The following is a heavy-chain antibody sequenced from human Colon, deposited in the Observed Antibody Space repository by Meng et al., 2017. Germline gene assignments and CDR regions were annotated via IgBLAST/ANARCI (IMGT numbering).Heavy chain of an antibody. Sequence: VRLQVPGPGLLRPSETLFLTCSVSGASVSGGKHYWSWIRQPPGKGLEYIAYVDYSGSTHYNPSLKSRVTMSVDTSKKQLSLKLSSVTAADTAVYYCAGGPWEFDYWGQGTLVTVSS. CDR2: VDYSGST. V-gene: IGHV4-61*01. CDR1: GASVSGGKHY. D-gene: IGHD1-26*01. CDR3: AGGPWEFDY. J-gene: IGHJ4*02.